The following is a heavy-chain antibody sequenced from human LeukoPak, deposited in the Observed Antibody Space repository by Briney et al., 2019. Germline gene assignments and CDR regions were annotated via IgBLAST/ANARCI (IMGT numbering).Heavy chain of an antibody. D-gene: IGHD6-19*01. CDR1: GGSISSYY. CDR2: IYYSGST. J-gene: IGHJ4*02. Sequence: PSETLSLTCTVSGGSISSYYWSWIRQPPGKGLEWIGYIYYSGSTNYNPSLKSRVTISVDTSKNQFSLQLSSVTAADTAVYYCARVAVAGIVGYWGQGTLVTVSS. V-gene: IGHV4-59*01. CDR3: ARVAVAGIVGY.